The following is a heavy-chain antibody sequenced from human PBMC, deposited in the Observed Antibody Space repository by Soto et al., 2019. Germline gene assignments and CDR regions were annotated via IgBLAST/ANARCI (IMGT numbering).Heavy chain of an antibody. J-gene: IGHJ3*01. CDR1: GFSFSNSD. CDR2: VHSGGTTT. D-gene: IGHD3-10*01. Sequence: GGSLRLSCVASGFSFSNSDMHWVRQAPGKGLVWVSRVHSGGTTTTYADSVKGRFTISRDNARNTVSLQMSSLRAEDTAIYYCARGDRGGFDLWGHGTMVTVSS. CDR3: ARGDRGGFDL. V-gene: IGHV3-74*01.